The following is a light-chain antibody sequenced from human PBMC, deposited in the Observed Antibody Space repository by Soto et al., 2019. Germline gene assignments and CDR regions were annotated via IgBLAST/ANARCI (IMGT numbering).Light chain of an antibody. CDR1: QSISNW. V-gene: IGKV1-5*01. CDR2: HAS. CDR3: QQYYSHPLT. Sequence: DIQMTQAPSAMPAPAGDGVTITCRASQSISNWLAWSQQKPGTAPKLLIYHASTLESGVPSRFSGSGSGTEFTLTISSLQPDDFATYYCQQYYSHPLTFGQGTRLEIK. J-gene: IGKJ5*01.